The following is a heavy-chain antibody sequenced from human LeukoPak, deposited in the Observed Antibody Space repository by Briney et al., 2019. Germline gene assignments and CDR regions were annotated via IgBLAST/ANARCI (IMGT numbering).Heavy chain of an antibody. CDR2: VWFDGSYE. CDR3: ARDLGGRGIPVYYFDY. J-gene: IGHJ4*02. D-gene: IGHD4-23*01. Sequence: PGGSLRLSCVASGFKFTDYAIHWVRQVPGRGLEWVAVVWFDGSYELYADSVKGRFTISRDDSRSTANLQMESLRAEDTALYYCARDLGGRGIPVYYFDYWGQGTQVTVSS. CDR1: GFKFTDYA. V-gene: IGHV3-33*08.